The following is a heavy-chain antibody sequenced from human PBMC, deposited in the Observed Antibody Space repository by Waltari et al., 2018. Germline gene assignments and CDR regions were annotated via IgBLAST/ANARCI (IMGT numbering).Heavy chain of an antibody. CDR1: GGSIGFYY. CDR3: ARLPTKTSAFDI. CDR2: VNNSGNT. Sequence: QVQLQESGPGLVKPSEILSLTCTVSGGSIGFYYWSWIRQPPAKGLEWIGNVNNSGNTKYNPSLESRVTISVDTSKNQFSLKLTSVTAADTAIYYCARLPTKTSAFDIWGQGTMVIVSS. V-gene: IGHV4-59*01. D-gene: IGHD1-7*01. J-gene: IGHJ3*02.